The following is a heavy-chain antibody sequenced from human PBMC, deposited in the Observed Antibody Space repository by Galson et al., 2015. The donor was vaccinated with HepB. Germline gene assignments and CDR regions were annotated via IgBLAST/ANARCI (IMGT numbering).Heavy chain of an antibody. D-gene: IGHD6-13*01. J-gene: IGHJ4*02. Sequence: SLRLSCAASGFTFTTCLMSWVRQAPGKGLEWVANIKQDGSEKYYVDSVKGRFTISRDNAKNSLYLHMESLRAEDTAVYYCARVGSSWYSYFDYWGQGTPVTVSS. V-gene: IGHV3-7*01. CDR3: ARVGSSWYSYFDY. CDR2: IKQDGSEK. CDR1: GFTFTTCL.